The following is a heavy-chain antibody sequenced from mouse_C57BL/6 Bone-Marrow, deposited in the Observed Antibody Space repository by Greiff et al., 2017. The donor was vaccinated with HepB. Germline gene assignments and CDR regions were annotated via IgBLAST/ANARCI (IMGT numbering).Heavy chain of an antibody. J-gene: IGHJ4*01. CDR2: ISNGGGST. CDR3: ARQRSNYPYYAMDY. D-gene: IGHD2-5*01. CDR1: GFTFSDYY. Sequence: EVQLVESGGGLVQPGGSLKLSCAASGFTFSDYYMYWVRQTPEKRLEWVAYISNGGGSTYYPDTVKGRFTISRDNAKNTLYLQMSRLKSEDTATYYYARQRSNYPYYAMDYWGQGTSVTVSS. V-gene: IGHV5-12*01.